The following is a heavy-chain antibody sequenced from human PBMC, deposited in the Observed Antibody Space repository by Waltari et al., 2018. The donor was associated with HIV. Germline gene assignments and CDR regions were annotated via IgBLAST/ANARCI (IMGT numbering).Heavy chain of an antibody. D-gene: IGHD3-10*01. CDR3: ARCDAGYFYGSAYDY. CDR1: GFTFSDYY. J-gene: IGHJ4*02. Sequence: QVQLVESGGGLVKPGGSLRLSCAASGFTFSDYYMSWIRQAPGKGGEWVSYISSSGTTIYYADSVKGRFTISRDNAKDSLYLQMNNLRAEDTAVYYCARCDAGYFYGSAYDYWGQGILVTVSS. V-gene: IGHV3-11*01. CDR2: ISSSGTTI.